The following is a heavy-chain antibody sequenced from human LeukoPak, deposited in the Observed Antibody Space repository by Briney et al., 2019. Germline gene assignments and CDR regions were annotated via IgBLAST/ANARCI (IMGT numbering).Heavy chain of an antibody. CDR1: GFTFSSYW. CDR2: IKQDGSEK. D-gene: IGHD3-10*01. Sequence: GGSLRLSCAASGFTFSSYWMNWVRQAPGKGLEWVANIKQDGSEKYYVDSVKGRFTISRDNAKNSLYLQMNSLRAEDTAVYYCARAGGSGSYSPEFDYWGQGTLVTVSS. CDR3: ARAGGSGSYSPEFDY. J-gene: IGHJ4*02. V-gene: IGHV3-7*01.